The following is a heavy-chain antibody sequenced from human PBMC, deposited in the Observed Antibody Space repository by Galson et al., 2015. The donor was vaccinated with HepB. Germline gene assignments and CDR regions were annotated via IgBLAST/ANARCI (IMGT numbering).Heavy chain of an antibody. CDR1: GGSISSGTYY. J-gene: IGHJ6*02. V-gene: IGHV4-39*01. D-gene: IGHD3-16*01. CDR3: ARRGGHSYYYYGLDV. CDR2: IYYSGST. Sequence: ETLSLTCTVSGGSISSGTYYWGWIRQPPGKGLEWIGSIYYSGSTFYNASLKSRVAISRDTSNNQFSLKLSSVSAADTAVYFCARRGGHSYYYYGLDVWGQGTTVTVSS.